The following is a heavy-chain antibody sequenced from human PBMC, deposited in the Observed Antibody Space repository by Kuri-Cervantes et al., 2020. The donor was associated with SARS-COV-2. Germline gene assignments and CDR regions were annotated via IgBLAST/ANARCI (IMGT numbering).Heavy chain of an antibody. CDR2: IKCDGSEK. J-gene: IGHJ3*02. D-gene: IGHD1-26*01. CDR3: ARVVFRWELPGAFDI. Sequence: GESLKISCAASGFTFSSSWMHWVCQAPEKGLEWVADIKCDGSEKYYVDSVKGRLTISRDNAKNSLYLQVNSLRAEDTAVYYCARVVFRWELPGAFDIWGQGTMVTVSS. CDR1: GFTFSSSW. V-gene: IGHV3-52*01.